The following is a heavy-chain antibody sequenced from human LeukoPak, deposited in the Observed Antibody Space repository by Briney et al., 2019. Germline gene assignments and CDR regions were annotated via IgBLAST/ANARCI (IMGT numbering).Heavy chain of an antibody. V-gene: IGHV1-18*01. Sequence: GASVKVSCKASGYTFTSYGISWVRQAPGQGLEWMGWISAYNGNTNYAQKLQGRVTMTTDTSTSTAYMELRSLRSDDTAVYYCVLSYSSSPLPTHDYWGQGTLVTVSS. CDR1: GYTFTSYG. CDR3: VLSYSSSPLPTHDY. D-gene: IGHD6-6*01. J-gene: IGHJ4*02. CDR2: ISAYNGNT.